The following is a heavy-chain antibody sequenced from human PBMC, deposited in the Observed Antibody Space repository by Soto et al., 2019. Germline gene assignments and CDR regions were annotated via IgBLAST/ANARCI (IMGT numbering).Heavy chain of an antibody. CDR3: ARDKITGLFDY. CDR1: GGSINSNNW. J-gene: IGHJ4*02. V-gene: IGHV4-4*02. Sequence: SETLSLTCAVSGGSINSNNWWSWVRQPPGKGLEWIGHIFHSGNTNYNPSLKSRINISIDKPKNQISLKLSSVTAADTAVYYCARDKITGLFDYWGQGTLVTVS. CDR2: IFHSGNT. D-gene: IGHD2-8*02.